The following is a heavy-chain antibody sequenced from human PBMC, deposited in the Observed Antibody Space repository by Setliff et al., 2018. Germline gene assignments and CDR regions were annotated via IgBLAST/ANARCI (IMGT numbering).Heavy chain of an antibody. CDR1: GGSISSYY. V-gene: IGHV4-59*01. CDR2: IYYSGST. J-gene: IGHJ6*02. Sequence: LSLTCTVSGGSISSYYWSWIRQPPGKGLEWIGYIYYSGSTNYNPSLKSRVTISVDTSKNQFSLKLSSVTAADTAVYYCARDGGSSYLYGMDVWGQGTTVTVSS. D-gene: IGHD6-13*01. CDR3: ARDGGSSYLYGMDV.